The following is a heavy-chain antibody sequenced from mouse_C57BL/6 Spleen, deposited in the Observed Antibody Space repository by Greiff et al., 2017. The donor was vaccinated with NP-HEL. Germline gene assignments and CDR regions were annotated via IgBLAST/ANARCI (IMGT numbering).Heavy chain of an antibody. CDR3: ARDYYGHWYFDV. Sequence: EVKLVESGPGLVKPSQSLSLTCSVTGYSITSGYYWNWIRQFPGNKLEWMGYISYDGSNNYNPSLKNRISITRDTSKNQFFLKLNSVTTEDTATYYCARDYYGHWYFDVWGTGTTVTVSS. D-gene: IGHD1-1*01. CDR2: ISYDGSN. V-gene: IGHV3-6*01. J-gene: IGHJ1*03. CDR1: GYSITSGYY.